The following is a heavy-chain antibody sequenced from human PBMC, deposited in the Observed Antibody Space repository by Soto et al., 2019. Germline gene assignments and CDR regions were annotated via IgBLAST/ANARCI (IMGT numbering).Heavy chain of an antibody. Sequence: GGSLRLSCAASGFTFSSYGMHWVRQAPGKGLVWVSRINSDGSSTSYADSVKGRFTISRDNAKNTLYLQMNSLRAEDTAVYYCARPKGGNAFDIWGQGTMVTVSS. CDR3: ARPKGGNAFDI. V-gene: IGHV3-74*01. CDR2: INSDGSST. CDR1: GFTFSSYG. D-gene: IGHD3-16*01. J-gene: IGHJ3*02.